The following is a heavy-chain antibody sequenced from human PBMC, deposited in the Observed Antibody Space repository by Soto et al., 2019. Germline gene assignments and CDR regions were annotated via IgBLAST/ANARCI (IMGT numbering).Heavy chain of an antibody. J-gene: IGHJ6*02. CDR2: ISCYNGKT. Sequence: QVQVVQSGDEVKETGASVRVSCKTSGYSFTAYGISWVRQAPGQGLEWMGWISCYNGKTKYAQKVQGRVTMTTDTATSTAYMEVRSLRSDATAIYYGARDAPPPELRFLEWHNYDYNGMDVWGQRNTVTVSS. V-gene: IGHV1-18*01. CDR1: GYSFTAYG. D-gene: IGHD3-3*01. CDR3: ARDAPPPELRFLEWHNYDYNGMDV.